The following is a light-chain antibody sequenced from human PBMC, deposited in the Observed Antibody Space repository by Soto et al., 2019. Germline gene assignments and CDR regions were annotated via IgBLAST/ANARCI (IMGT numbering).Light chain of an antibody. V-gene: IGLV2-23*02. CDR1: NSDIGTYDL. Sequence: QSALTQPASVSGSPGQSITISCTGANSDIGTYDLVSWFQQHPGTAPKVIISDVNKRPSGVSYRFSGSKSGNTASLTISGLQAEDEADYYCCSYAGSSTVVFGGGTKLTVL. CDR2: DVN. CDR3: CSYAGSSTVV. J-gene: IGLJ2*01.